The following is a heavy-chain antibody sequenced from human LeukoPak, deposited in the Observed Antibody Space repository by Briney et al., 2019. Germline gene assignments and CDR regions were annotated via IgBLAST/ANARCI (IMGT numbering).Heavy chain of an antibody. CDR2: INHSGST. Sequence: PSETLSLTCAVYGGSFSGYYWSWIRQPPGKGLEWIGEINHSGSTNYNPSLKSRVTISVDTSKNQFSLKLSSVTAADTAVYYCARKAPSTGWFDPWGQGTLVTVSS. CDR3: ARKAPSTGWFDP. V-gene: IGHV4-34*01. J-gene: IGHJ5*02. D-gene: IGHD2-2*01. CDR1: GGSFSGYY.